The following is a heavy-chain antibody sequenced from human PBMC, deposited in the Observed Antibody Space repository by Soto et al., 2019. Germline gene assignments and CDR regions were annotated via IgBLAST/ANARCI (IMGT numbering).Heavy chain of an antibody. CDR3: VGEVGFQLIY. CDR1: GFTFSTHS. Sequence: QSGGSLRLSCAASGFTFSTHSMNWVSQAPGKGLEWISYITSSGVTMYADSVKGRFTISRDNAKNSLYLQMNSLRGEDTAVYFCVGEVGFQLIYWGQGTLVTVSS. D-gene: IGHD2-2*01. V-gene: IGHV3-48*01. CDR2: ITSSGVTM. J-gene: IGHJ4*02.